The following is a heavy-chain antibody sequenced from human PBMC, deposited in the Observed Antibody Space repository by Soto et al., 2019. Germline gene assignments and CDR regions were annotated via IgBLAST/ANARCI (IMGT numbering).Heavy chain of an antibody. CDR3: ARGPKRGELSIPRNY. CDR2: ISAYNGNT. V-gene: IGHV1-18*01. D-gene: IGHD3-16*02. Sequence: ASVKVSCKASGYTFTSYGISWVRQAPGQGLEWMGWISAYNGNTNYAQKLQGRVTMTTDTSTSTAYMELRSLRSDDTAVYYCARGPKRGELSIPRNYCGQGTLVTVYS. J-gene: IGHJ4*02. CDR1: GYTFTSYG.